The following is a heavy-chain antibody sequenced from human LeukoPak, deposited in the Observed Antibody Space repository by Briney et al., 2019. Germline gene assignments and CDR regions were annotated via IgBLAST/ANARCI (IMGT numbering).Heavy chain of an antibody. Sequence: WETLSLTCAVYGGSFSAYYCHWFRQPPGKGLEWIGEINHSGSTKYNPFFKSRVTISLDTSNNQFSLKLSSVTAADTAVYYCARWETVTSSDYWGQGTLVTASS. CDR3: ARWETVTSSDY. J-gene: IGHJ4*02. V-gene: IGHV4-34*01. CDR1: GGSFSAYY. CDR2: INHSGST. D-gene: IGHD4-17*01.